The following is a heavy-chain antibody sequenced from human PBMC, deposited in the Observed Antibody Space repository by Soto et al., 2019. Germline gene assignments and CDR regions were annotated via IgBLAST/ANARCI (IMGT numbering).Heavy chain of an antibody. CDR2: IIPIFGTA. D-gene: IGHD3-3*01. CDR1: GGTFSSYA. V-gene: IGHV1-69*12. J-gene: IGHJ4*02. Sequence: QVQLVQSGAAVKKPGSSVKVSCKASGGTFSSYAISWVRQAPGQGLEWMGGIIPIFGTANYAQKFQGRVTITADESTSTAYMGRSSLRSEDTAVYYCARDRDPYYDFWSGYSQRGYFDYWGQGTLVTVSS. CDR3: ARDRDPYYDFWSGYSQRGYFDY.